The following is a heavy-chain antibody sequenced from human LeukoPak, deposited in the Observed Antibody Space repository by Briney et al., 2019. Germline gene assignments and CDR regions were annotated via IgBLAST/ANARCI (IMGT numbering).Heavy chain of an antibody. CDR1: GGSFSGYY. CDR2: INHSGST. CDR3: ARTSLQYYFDY. V-gene: IGHV4-34*01. Sequence: PSETLSLTCAVYGGSFSGYYWSWIRQPPGKGLEWIGEINHSGSTNYNPSLKSRVTISVDTSKNQFSLKLSSVTAADTAVYYCARTSLQYYFDYWGQGTLVTVSS. J-gene: IGHJ4*02. D-gene: IGHD4-11*01.